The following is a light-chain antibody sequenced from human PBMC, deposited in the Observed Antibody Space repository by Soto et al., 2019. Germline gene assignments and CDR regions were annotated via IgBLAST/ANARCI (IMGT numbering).Light chain of an antibody. CDR2: DVS. V-gene: IGLV2-14*03. CDR3: SSYTSSSTQV. Sequence: QSALTQPASVSGSPGQSITISCTGTSSDVGGYNSVSWYQQHPGKAPKFLIYDVSNRPSGVSTRFSGSKSGNTASLTISGLQAEDEADYYCSSYTSSSTQVFGTGTKVTVL. CDR1: SSDVGGYNS. J-gene: IGLJ1*01.